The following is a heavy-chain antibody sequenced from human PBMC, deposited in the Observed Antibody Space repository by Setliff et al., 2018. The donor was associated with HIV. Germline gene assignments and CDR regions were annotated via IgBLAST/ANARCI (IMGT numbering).Heavy chain of an antibody. V-gene: IGHV4-4*07. CDR2: ISISGDT. CDR1: GGSVTSYY. Sequence: LSLTCTVSGGSVTSYYWSWIRQPAGKRLEWIGRISISGDTNYNPSLKSRATMSLDTSKNQFSLKLNSVTAADTAMYYCARDPTTGVDYWGQGTLVTVS. J-gene: IGHJ4*02. CDR3: ARDPTTGVDY. D-gene: IGHD4-4*01.